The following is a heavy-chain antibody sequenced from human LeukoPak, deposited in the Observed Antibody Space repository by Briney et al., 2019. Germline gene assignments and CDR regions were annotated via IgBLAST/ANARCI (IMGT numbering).Heavy chain of an antibody. Sequence: PGGSLRLSCAASGFTFSSYGMHWVRQAPGKGLEWVAVISYDGSNKYYADSVKGRFTISRDNAKNSLYLQMVSLRDEDTAVYYCAREKGYSGSSFDYWGQGTLVTVSS. CDR2: ISYDGSNK. D-gene: IGHD1-26*01. CDR3: AREKGYSGSSFDY. CDR1: GFTFSSYG. J-gene: IGHJ4*02. V-gene: IGHV3-30*03.